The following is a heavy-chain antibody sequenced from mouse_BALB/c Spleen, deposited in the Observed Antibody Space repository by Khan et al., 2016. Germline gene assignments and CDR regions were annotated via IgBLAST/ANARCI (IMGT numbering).Heavy chain of an antibody. CDR2: ITYSVSH. Sequence: EVQLQESGPGLVKPSQSLSLTCTVTGHSITIDYAWNCIRQFPGNTLEWMGYITYSVSHSNNPSLKSRISFTRVTSKTQFFLQLNTVTTEDAATYYCSATTPMDYWGQGTSVTVSS. J-gene: IGHJ4*01. CDR1: GHSITIDYA. V-gene: IGHV3-2*02. D-gene: IGHD2-13*01. CDR3: SATTPMDY.